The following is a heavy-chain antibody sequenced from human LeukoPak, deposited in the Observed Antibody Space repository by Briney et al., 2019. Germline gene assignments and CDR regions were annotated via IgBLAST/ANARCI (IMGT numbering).Heavy chain of an antibody. CDR3: ARQGVGATDC. J-gene: IGHJ4*02. V-gene: IGHV4-39*01. Sequence: SETLSLTCTVSGGSISSSTYYWAWIRQSPGKGLEWIGSITYSGSTYYNPSLESRVTISVDTSKNQFSLRLNFVTAVDTAVYYCARQGVGATDCWGQGTLVTVSS. D-gene: IGHD1-26*01. CDR1: GGSISSSTYY. CDR2: ITYSGST.